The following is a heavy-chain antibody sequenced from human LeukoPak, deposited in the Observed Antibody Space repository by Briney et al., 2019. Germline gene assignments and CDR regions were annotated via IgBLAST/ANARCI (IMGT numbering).Heavy chain of an antibody. J-gene: IGHJ5*02. CDR1: GGSISSGSYY. CDR3: ARDQSSPGGWFDP. CDR2: IYTSGST. V-gene: IGHV4-61*02. D-gene: IGHD6-19*01. Sequence: SETLSLTCTVSGGSISSGSYYWSWVRQPAGKGLEWIGRIYTSGSTNYNPSLKSRVTISVDTSKNQFPLKLSSVTAADTAVYYCARDQSSPGGWFDPWGQGTLVTVSS.